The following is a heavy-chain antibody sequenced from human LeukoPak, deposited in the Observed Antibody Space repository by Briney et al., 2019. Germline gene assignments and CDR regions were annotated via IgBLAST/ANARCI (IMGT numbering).Heavy chain of an antibody. J-gene: IGHJ5*02. D-gene: IGHD2-15*01. CDR2: ISAYNGNT. V-gene: IGHV1-18*01. Sequence: ASVKVSCKASGYTFTSYGISWVRQAPGQGLEWMGWISAYNGNTNYAQKLQGRVTMTTDTSTSTAYMELRSLRSDDTAVYYCARELGYCSGGSCGWFDPWGQGTLVTVS. CDR1: GYTFTSYG. CDR3: ARELGYCSGGSCGWFDP.